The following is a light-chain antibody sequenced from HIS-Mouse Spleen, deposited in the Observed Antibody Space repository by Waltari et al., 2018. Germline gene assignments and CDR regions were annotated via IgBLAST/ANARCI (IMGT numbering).Light chain of an antibody. V-gene: IGLV3-19*01. CDR1: SLRSYY. Sequence: SSELTQDPAVSVALGQTVRITYQGDSLRSYYASWYQQKPGQAPVLVIYGKNNRPSGIPERFSGSSSGNTASLTITGAQAEDEADYYCNSRDSSGNHVVFGGGTKLTVL. CDR3: NSRDSSGNHVV. CDR2: GKN. J-gene: IGLJ2*01.